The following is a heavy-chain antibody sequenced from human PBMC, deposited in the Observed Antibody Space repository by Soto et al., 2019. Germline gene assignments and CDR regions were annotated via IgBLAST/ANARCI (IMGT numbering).Heavy chain of an antibody. J-gene: IGHJ4*02. V-gene: IGHV3-21*01. Sequence: GGSLRLSCAASGFTFSSYSMNWVRQAPGKGLEWVSSISSSSSYIYYADSVKGRFTISRDNAKNSLYLQMNSLRAEDTAVYYCARDFSSIAARRSNDYWGQGTLVTVSS. CDR2: ISSSSSYI. D-gene: IGHD6-6*01. CDR1: GFTFSSYS. CDR3: ARDFSSIAARRSNDY.